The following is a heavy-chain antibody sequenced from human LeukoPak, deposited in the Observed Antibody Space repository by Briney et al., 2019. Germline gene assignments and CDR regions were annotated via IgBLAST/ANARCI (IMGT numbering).Heavy chain of an antibody. CDR3: ARAKWVGTTDNWFDP. D-gene: IGHD1-1*01. V-gene: IGHV3-21*01. Sequence: GGSLRLSCAASGFTFSDYSMNWLRQAPGGGLEWVSSITSSSSYIYYGDSVKGRFTISRDNAKNSLYLQMNSLRAEDTAVYYCARAKWVGTTDNWFDPWGQGTLVTVSS. J-gene: IGHJ5*02. CDR2: ITSSSSYI. CDR1: GFTFSDYS.